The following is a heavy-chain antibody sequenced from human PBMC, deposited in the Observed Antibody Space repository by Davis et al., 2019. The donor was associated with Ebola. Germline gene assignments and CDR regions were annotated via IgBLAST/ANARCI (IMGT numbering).Heavy chain of an antibody. D-gene: IGHD1-20*01. Sequence: MPSETLSLTCAVYGGSFSGYYWSWIRQPPGKGLEWIGEINHSGSTNYNPSLKSRVTISVDTSKNQFSLKLSSVTAADTAVYYCAGVNWRRENWYFDLWGRGTLVTVSS. V-gene: IGHV4-34*01. CDR1: GGSFSGYY. CDR2: INHSGST. J-gene: IGHJ2*01. CDR3: AGVNWRRENWYFDL.